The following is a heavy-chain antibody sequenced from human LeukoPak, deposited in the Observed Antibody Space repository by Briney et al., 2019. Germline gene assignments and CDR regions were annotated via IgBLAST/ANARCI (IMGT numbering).Heavy chain of an antibody. Sequence: ASVKVSCKASGYIFTSYGISWVRQAPGQGLEWMGWISAYNGKTNYAQKFQGRVTMTTDTSTSTAYMELSSLRSEDTAVYYCASPTVLEWSYYYYYMDVWGKGTTVTVSS. CDR1: GYIFTSYG. CDR2: ISAYNGKT. D-gene: IGHD3-3*01. V-gene: IGHV1-18*01. J-gene: IGHJ6*03. CDR3: ASPTVLEWSYYYYYMDV.